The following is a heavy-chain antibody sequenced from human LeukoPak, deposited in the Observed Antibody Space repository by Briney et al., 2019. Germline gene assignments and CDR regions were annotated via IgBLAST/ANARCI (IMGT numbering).Heavy chain of an antibody. CDR2: ISGSGGCT. D-gene: IGHD3-3*01. V-gene: IGHV3-23*01. J-gene: IGHJ4*02. CDR1: GFTFSSYA. Sequence: GGSLRLSCAASGFTFSSYAMSWVRQAPGKGLEWVSAISGSGGCTYYADSVKGRFTISRDNSKNTLYLQMNSLRAEDTAVYYCAKGEYYDFWSGYSSDYWGQGTLVTVSS. CDR3: AKGEYYDFWSGYSSDY.